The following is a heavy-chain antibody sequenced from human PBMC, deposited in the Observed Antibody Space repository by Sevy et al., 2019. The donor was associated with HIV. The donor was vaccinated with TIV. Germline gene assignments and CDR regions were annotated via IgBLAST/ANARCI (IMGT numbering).Heavy chain of an antibody. CDR2: ISYDGRNNK. CDR1: GFTFSDYS. V-gene: IGHV3-30*04. CDR3: ARNLAALPNYYYGMDV. J-gene: IGHJ6*02. D-gene: IGHD6-6*01. Sequence: GGSLRLSCAASGFTFSDYSMHWVRQAPGKGLEWVAVISYDGRNNKYNADSVKGRFTISRDNSKNTLYLQMNSLRAEDTAVYYCARNLAALPNYYYGMDVWGQGTTVTVSS.